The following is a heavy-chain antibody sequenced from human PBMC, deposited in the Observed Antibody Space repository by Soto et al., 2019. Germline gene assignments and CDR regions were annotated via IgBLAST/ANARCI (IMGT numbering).Heavy chain of an antibody. V-gene: IGHV3-74*01. Sequence: PGGSLRLSCAASGFTFSSYWMHWVRQVPGKGLVWVSRINNDGSTTNYADSVKGRFTISRDNAKNTLFLQMNSLSAEDTAVYYCARDNWGSMPEYWGQGTLVTVSS. CDR1: GFTFSSYW. CDR2: INNDGSTT. D-gene: IGHD7-27*01. J-gene: IGHJ4*02. CDR3: ARDNWGSMPEY.